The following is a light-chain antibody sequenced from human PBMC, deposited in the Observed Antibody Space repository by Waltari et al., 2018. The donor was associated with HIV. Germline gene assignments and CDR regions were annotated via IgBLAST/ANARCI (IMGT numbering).Light chain of an antibody. CDR3: CAYAGSTTYVI. CDR1: SSDVGGYNL. CDR2: EGS. J-gene: IGLJ2*01. Sequence: QSALTQPASVSGSPGQSITISCTGTSSDVGGYNLVSWYQQHPGKAPKLMIYEGSKMPSGVSKRCSGSKSGNTASLTISGLQAEDEADYYCCAYAGSTTYVIFGGGTKLTVL. V-gene: IGLV2-23*01.